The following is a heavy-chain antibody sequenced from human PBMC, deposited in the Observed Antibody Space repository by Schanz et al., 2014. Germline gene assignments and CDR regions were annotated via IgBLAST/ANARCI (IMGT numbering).Heavy chain of an antibody. V-gene: IGHV3-74*01. CDR3: VRDTDYHFDY. CDR2: TSNDGSFT. CDR1: GLTFSDSW. J-gene: IGHJ4*02. Sequence: EVQLVESGGGFVQPGGSLRLSCAASGLTFSDSWMHWVRQAPGKGLVWVSRTSNDGSFTTFADSVKGRFTISRDNAKNTLYLQMNSLRAEDTAVYYCVRDTDYHFDYWGQGTLVTVSS. D-gene: IGHD4-17*01.